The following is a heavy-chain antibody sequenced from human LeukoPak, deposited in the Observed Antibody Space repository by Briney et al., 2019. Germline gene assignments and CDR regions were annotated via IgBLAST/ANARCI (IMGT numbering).Heavy chain of an antibody. CDR3: ARDGGVDGYNSYFDY. Sequence: KPGGSLRLSCAASGFTFSSYSMNWVRRAPGKGLEWVSSISSRSSNLYYADSVKGRFTISRDNAKNSLYLQMNSLRAEDTALYYCARDGGVDGYNSYFDYWGQGTLVTVSS. J-gene: IGHJ4*02. CDR1: GFTFSSYS. D-gene: IGHD5-24*01. CDR2: ISSRSSNL. V-gene: IGHV3-21*01.